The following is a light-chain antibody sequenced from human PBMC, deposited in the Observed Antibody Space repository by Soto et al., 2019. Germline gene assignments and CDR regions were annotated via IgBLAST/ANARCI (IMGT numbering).Light chain of an antibody. CDR1: QSLLHSNGYNY. J-gene: IGKJ1*01. Sequence: VMTRSPLSLPVPPGEPASISCRSSQSLLHSNGYNYLDWYLQKPGQSPQLLIYLGSNRASGVPDRFSGSGSGTDFTLKISRVQTEDVGVYYCMQSLQTPPTFGQGTKV. CDR2: LGS. CDR3: MQSLQTPPT. V-gene: IGKV2-28*01.